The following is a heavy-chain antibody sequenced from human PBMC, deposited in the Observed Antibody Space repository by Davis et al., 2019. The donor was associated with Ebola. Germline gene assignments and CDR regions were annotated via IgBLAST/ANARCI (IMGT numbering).Heavy chain of an antibody. CDR2: INHSGST. J-gene: IGHJ4*02. CDR1: GGSFSGYY. V-gene: IGHV4-34*01. D-gene: IGHD4-17*01. CDR3: ARGGFYDDYLNFFDY. Sequence: PSETLSLTCAVYGGSFSGYYWSWIRQPPGKGLEWIGEINHSGSTNYNPSLKSRLTISVDTSKNQFSLNLNSVTAADTAVYYCARGGFYDDYLNFFDYWGQGTLVTVSS.